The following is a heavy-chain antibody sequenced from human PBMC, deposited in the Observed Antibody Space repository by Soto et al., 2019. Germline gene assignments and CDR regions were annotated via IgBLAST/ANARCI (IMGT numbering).Heavy chain of an antibody. CDR2: IWYDGSNK. CDR1: GFTFSSYG. J-gene: IGHJ4*02. CDR3: AKDLIAAAGTAGDY. V-gene: IGHV3-33*06. Sequence: QVQLVESGGGVVQPGRSLRLSCAASGFTFSSYGMHWVRQAPGKGLEWVAVIWYDGSNKYYADSVKGRFTISRDNSKNTLYLQMNSLRAEDTAVYYCAKDLIAAAGTAGDYWGQGTLVTVSS. D-gene: IGHD6-13*01.